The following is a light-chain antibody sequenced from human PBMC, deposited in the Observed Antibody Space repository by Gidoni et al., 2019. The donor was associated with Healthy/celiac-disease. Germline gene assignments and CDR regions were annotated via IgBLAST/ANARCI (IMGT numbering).Light chain of an antibody. CDR3: NSRDSSGNHVV. Sequence: SSELTQDPAVSVALGQTVRITCQGDSLRSYYPSWYQQKPGQAPVLVIYGKNNRPSGIPDRFSGSSSGNTASLTITGAQAEDEADYYCNSRDSSGNHVVFGGGTKLXV. CDR1: SLRSYY. J-gene: IGLJ2*01. CDR2: GKN. V-gene: IGLV3-19*01.